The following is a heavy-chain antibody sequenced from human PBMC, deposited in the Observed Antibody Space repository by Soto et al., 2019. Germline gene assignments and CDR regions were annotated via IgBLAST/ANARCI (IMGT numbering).Heavy chain of an antibody. CDR1: WGSVSSNTAT. J-gene: IGHJ4*02. Sequence: SQTLSLTCAISWGSVSSNTATWNWVRQSPSRGLEWLGRTYYRSNWNFDYALSVKSRITINPDTSKNQFSLQLNSLTPEDTAVYYCAGELDIHHGLGYWGPGTSVTVAS. D-gene: IGHD3-3*02. V-gene: IGHV6-1*01. CDR3: AGELDIHHGLGY. CDR2: TYYRSNWNF.